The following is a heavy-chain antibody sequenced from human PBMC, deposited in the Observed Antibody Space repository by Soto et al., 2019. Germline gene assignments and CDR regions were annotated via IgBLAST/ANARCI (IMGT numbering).Heavy chain of an antibody. D-gene: IGHD5-12*01. CDR3: ARGQEGVVATH. CDR2: TKDGGRT. J-gene: IGHJ4*02. V-gene: IGHV4-34*01. CDR1: GGSLSGYY. Sequence: QVQLQQWGAGLLKPSETLSLNCAVHGGSLSGYYWSWIRQPPGKGLGWIGETKDGGRTNYSPSLRSRAPQSSDTSNNQFSLRLYSVAAADTGVDYCARGQEGVVATHWDQGTMVIVSS.